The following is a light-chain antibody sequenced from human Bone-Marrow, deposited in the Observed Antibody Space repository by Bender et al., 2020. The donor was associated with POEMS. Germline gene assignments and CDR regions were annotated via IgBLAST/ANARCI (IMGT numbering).Light chain of an antibody. CDR1: SSDVGTYTV. Sequence: QSALTQPASVSGSLGQSISISCTGSSSDVGTYTVVSWYQQHPGKAPKLIIFDVIKRPSGVPDRFSASKSGNTASLTISGLQAEDEADYYCCSHAGAHFPFGGGTKLTVL. J-gene: IGLJ2*01. CDR2: DVI. CDR3: CSHAGAHFP. V-gene: IGLV2-23*02.